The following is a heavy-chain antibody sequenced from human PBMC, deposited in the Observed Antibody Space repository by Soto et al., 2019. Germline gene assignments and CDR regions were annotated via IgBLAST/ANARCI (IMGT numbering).Heavy chain of an antibody. Sequence: SVKVSCKASGGTFSSYAISWVRQAPGQGLEWMGGIIPIFGTANYAQKFQGRVTITADESTSTAYMELSSLRSEDTAVYYCARTYYYDSSGYYYGNYYYGMDVWGQGTTVTVSS. J-gene: IGHJ6*02. D-gene: IGHD3-22*01. CDR2: IIPIFGTA. CDR1: GGTFSSYA. CDR3: ARTYYYDSSGYYYGNYYYGMDV. V-gene: IGHV1-69*13.